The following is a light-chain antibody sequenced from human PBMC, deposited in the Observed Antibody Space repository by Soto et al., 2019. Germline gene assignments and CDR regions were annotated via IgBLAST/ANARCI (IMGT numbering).Light chain of an antibody. CDR2: HTS. J-gene: IGKJ1*01. CDR3: QQYHSSPRT. V-gene: IGKV3-20*01. CDR1: QSVGGSF. Sequence: DTVLTQSPGTLSLSPGERATLSCRASQSVGGSFLAWYQQRPGQAPRLLIYHTSYRATGIPDRFSGRGSGTDFTLTISRREPEDVAGYYCQQYHSSPRTFGQGTKVDIK.